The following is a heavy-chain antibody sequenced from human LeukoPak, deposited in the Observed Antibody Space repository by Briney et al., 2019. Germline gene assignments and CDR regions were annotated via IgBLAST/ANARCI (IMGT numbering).Heavy chain of an antibody. Sequence: ASVKVSCTASGYSFSSHGVSWIRQAPGQGLEWMGWISAHNANTNYAQKFQGRVTMTTDTATSTTYMELRSLRSDDTAVYYCARGFRGVLPFDYWGQGTLVTVSS. V-gene: IGHV1-18*01. J-gene: IGHJ4*02. CDR2: ISAHNANT. D-gene: IGHD3-10*01. CDR3: ARGFRGVLPFDY. CDR1: GYSFSSHG.